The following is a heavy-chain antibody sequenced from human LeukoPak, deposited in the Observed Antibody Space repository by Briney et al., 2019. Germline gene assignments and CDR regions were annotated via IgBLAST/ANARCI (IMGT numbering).Heavy chain of an antibody. J-gene: IGHJ6*02. V-gene: IGHV1-69*04. CDR1: GGTFSSYA. CDR2: IIPILGIA. D-gene: IGHD3-3*01. Sequence: SVKVSFKASGGTFSSYAISWVRQAPGQGLEWMGRIIPILGIANYALKFQGRVTITADKYTSTAYMEPSRLRSEDTALYYCATAGTYDFWSGYYPNYYYYGMDVWGQGTTVTVSS. CDR3: ATAGTYDFWSGYYPNYYYYGMDV.